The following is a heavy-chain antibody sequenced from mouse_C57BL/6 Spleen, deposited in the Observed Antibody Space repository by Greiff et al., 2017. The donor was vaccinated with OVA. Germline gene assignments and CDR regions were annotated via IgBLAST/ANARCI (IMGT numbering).Heavy chain of an antibody. V-gene: IGHV5-4*01. J-gene: IGHJ3*01. D-gene: IGHD1-1*01. Sequence: DVHLVESGGGLVKPGGSLKLSCAASGFTFSSYAMSWVRQTPEKRLEWVATISDGGSYTYSPDNVKGRFTISRDNAKNNLYLQMSHLKSEDTAMYYCARDLYYGSSYPFAYWGQGTLVTVSA. CDR1: GFTFSSYA. CDR3: ARDLYYGSSYPFAY. CDR2: ISDGGSYT.